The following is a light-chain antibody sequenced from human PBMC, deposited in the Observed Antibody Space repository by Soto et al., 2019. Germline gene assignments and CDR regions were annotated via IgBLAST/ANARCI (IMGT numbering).Light chain of an antibody. J-gene: IGLJ1*01. Sequence: QSVLTQPPSVSVAPGQRVTSSCTGSSSNIGAGYDVHWYQHLPGTAPKLLIYANINRPSGVPDRFSGSNSGTSASLAITGLQAEDEADYFCQSYDSRLTAYVFGTGTKVTVL. V-gene: IGLV1-40*01. CDR3: QSYDSRLTAYV. CDR1: SSNIGAGYD. CDR2: ANI.